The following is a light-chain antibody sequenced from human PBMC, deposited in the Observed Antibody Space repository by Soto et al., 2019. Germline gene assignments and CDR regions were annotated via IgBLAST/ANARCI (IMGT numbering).Light chain of an antibody. J-gene: IGKJ5*01. Sequence: EIVLTQSPATLSLSPGERATLSCRASQSVSSDLAWYQQKPGQAPRLLIYDASNRATGIPARFSGSGSGTDFTLTISSLAPEDFAVYYRQQRSSWPTFGQGTRLEIK. V-gene: IGKV3-11*01. CDR1: QSVSSD. CDR3: QQRSSWPT. CDR2: DAS.